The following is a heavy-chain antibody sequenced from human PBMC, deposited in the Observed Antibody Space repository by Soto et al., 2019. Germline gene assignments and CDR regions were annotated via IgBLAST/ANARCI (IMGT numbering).Heavy chain of an antibody. CDR2: ISGSGGST. J-gene: IGHJ6*02. V-gene: IGHV3-23*01. CDR3: AKERRAATVVTPKVYYYYGMDV. D-gene: IGHD4-17*01. Sequence: PGGSLRLSCAASGFTFSGYAMSWVRQAPGKGLEWVSAISGSGGSTYYADSVKGRFTISRDNSKNTLYLQMNSLRAEDTAVYYCAKERRAATVVTPKVYYYYGMDVWGQGTTVTVSS. CDR1: GFTFSGYA.